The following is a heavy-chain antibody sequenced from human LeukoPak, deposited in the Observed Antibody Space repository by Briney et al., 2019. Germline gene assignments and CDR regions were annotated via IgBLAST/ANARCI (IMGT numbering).Heavy chain of an antibody. D-gene: IGHD3-10*01. CDR3: MREGGFATDH. CDR1: GFTFSSYA. V-gene: IGHV3-30*04. J-gene: IGHJ4*02. CDR2: ISYDGTKK. Sequence: GRPLRLSCAASGFTFSSYAMHWVRQAPGSGLEWVAVISYDGTKKYYADSVKGRFTISRDNSENTLHLHMSSLRGEDTAVYYFMREGGFATDHWGREPWSPSPQ.